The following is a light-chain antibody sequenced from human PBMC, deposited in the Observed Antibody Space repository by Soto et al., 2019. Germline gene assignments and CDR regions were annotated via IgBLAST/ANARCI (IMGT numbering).Light chain of an antibody. CDR3: QQGHNWPLT. J-gene: IGKJ2*01. V-gene: IGKV3-15*01. CDR1: QSISTE. Sequence: IVMTQSQATLSVSPGERATLSCRASQSISTELAWYQQKPGQPPRLLIYSASTRATGVPARFTGSGSGSEFTLTISWLKSEDFAVYYCQQGHNWPLTFGQGTRLEI. CDR2: SAS.